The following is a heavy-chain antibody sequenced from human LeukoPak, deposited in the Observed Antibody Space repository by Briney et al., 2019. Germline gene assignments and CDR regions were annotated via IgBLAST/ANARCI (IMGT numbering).Heavy chain of an antibody. V-gene: IGHV3-21*01. CDR1: GFTFSRYS. CDR3: ARAPGYSGSYGAFYI. J-gene: IGHJ3*02. D-gene: IGHD1-26*01. Sequence: KPGGSLRLSCAASGFTFSRYSMNWVPQAPGKGVEWVSYISSSGSYIYYTHSVRGRFTISRANPKNSLYLHMNSLRAPRPALYFCARAPGYSGSYGAFYICGQGTMVTVSS. CDR2: ISSSGSYI.